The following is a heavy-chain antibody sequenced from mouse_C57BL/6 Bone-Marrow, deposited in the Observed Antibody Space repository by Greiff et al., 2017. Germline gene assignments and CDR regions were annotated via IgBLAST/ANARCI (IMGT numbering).Heavy chain of an antibody. CDR3: ARSIYYGSSYDYAMDY. D-gene: IGHD1-1*01. CDR2: ISSGSSTI. Sequence: EVMLVESGGGLVKPGGSLKLSCAASGFTFRDYGMHWVRQAPEKGLEWVAYISSGSSTIYYADTVKGRFTISRDNAKNTLFLQMTSLRSEDTAMYYCARSIYYGSSYDYAMDYWGQGTSVTVSS. CDR1: GFTFRDYG. J-gene: IGHJ4*01. V-gene: IGHV5-17*01.